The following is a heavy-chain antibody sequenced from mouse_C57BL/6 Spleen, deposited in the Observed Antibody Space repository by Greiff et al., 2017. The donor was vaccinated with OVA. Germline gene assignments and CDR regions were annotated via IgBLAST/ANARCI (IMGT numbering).Heavy chain of an antibody. CDR1: GFSFNTYA. CDR3: VRRGGYDGFAY. V-gene: IGHV10-1*01. J-gene: IGHJ3*01. D-gene: IGHD2-2*01. Sequence: DVQLQESGGGLVQPKGSLKLSCAASGFSFNTYAMNWVRQAPGKGLEWVARIRSKSNNYATYYADSVKDRFTISRDDSESMLYLQMTNLKTEDTAMYYCVRRGGYDGFAYWGQGTLVPGSA. CDR2: IRSKSNNYAT.